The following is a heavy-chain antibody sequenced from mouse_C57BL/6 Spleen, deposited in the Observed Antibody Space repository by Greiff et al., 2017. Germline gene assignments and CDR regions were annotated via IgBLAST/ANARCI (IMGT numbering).Heavy chain of an antibody. D-gene: IGHD1-1*01. CDR1: GYTFTDYY. CDR2: INPNNGGT. CDR3: ARGSYYVPLYFDY. J-gene: IGHJ2*01. V-gene: IGHV1-26*01. Sequence: EVQLQQSGPELVKPGASVKISCKASGYTFTDYYMNWVKQSHGTSLEWIGDINPNNGGTSYNQKFKGKATLTVDKSSSTAYMELRSLTSEDSAVYYCARGSYYVPLYFDYWGQGTTLTVSS.